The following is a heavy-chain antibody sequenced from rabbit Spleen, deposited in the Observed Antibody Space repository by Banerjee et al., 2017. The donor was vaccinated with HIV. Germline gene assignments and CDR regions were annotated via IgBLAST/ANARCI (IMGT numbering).Heavy chain of an antibody. CDR3: ARDTGTSFSTYGMDL. CDR2: SYAGTSGST. V-gene: IGHV1S40*01. J-gene: IGHJ6*01. CDR1: GFSFNSGYD. D-gene: IGHD7-1*01. Sequence: QSLEESGGGLVKPGASLTLTCKASGFSFNSGYDMCWVRQAPGKGLEWIACSYAGTSGSTYSAIWAKGRFTISKTSSTTVTLQMTRLTVADTATYFCARDTGTSFSTYGMDLWGQGTLVTVS.